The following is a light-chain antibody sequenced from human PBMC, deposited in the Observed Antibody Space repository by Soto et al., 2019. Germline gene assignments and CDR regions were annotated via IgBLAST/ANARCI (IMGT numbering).Light chain of an antibody. CDR2: GAS. CDR1: QSVSSN. Sequence: EIVITQSPATLSVSRGYRATLSCRASQSVSSNLAWYQQKPGQAPGLLIYGASTRATGSPARFRGSGSGTVFILTIGSLESEDFAVYYCQPYNNWPTSGQATRLEIK. V-gene: IGKV3-15*01. J-gene: IGKJ5*01. CDR3: QPYNNWPT.